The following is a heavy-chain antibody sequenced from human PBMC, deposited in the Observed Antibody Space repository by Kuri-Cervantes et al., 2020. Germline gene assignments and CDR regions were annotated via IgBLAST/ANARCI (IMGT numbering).Heavy chain of an antibody. CDR1: GGSMGNFY. V-gene: IGHV4-4*07. CDR2: IYTSGST. CDR3: ARGIHRRYFDY. Sequence: GSLRLSCTVSGGSMGNFYWTWIRQSAGKRLEWIGRIYTSGSTNYNPSLKSRVTMSVDTSKNQFSLKLSSVTAADTAVYYCARGIHRRYFDYWGQGTLVTVSS. J-gene: IGHJ4*02.